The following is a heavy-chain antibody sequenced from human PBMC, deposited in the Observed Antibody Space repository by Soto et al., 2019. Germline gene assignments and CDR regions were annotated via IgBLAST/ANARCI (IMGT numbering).Heavy chain of an antibody. D-gene: IGHD2-2*01. J-gene: IGHJ3*02. Sequence: PSETLSLTCTVSGGSISSSSYYWGWIRQPPGKGLEWIGSIYYSGSTYYNPSLKSRVTISVDTSKNQLSLKLSSVTAADTAVYYCATRRDIVVVPAARGGDAFDIWGQGTMVTVSS. CDR1: GGSISSSSYY. V-gene: IGHV4-39*01. CDR3: ATRRDIVVVPAARGGDAFDI. CDR2: IYYSGST.